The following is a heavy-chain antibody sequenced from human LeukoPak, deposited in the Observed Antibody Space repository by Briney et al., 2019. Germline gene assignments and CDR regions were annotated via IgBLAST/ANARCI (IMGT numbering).Heavy chain of an antibody. D-gene: IGHD3-22*01. CDR3: ARATYYYDSSGYPHDAFDI. CDR2: MNPNSGNT. Sequence: ASVKVSCKASGYTFTSYDINWVRQATGQGLEWMGWMNPNSGNTGCAQKFQGRVTITRNTSISTAYMELSSLRSEDTAVYYCARATYYYDSSGYPHDAFDIWGQGTMVTVSS. J-gene: IGHJ3*02. V-gene: IGHV1-8*03. CDR1: GYTFTSYD.